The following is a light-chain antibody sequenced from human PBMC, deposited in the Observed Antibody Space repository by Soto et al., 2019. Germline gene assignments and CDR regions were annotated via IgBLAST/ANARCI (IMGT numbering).Light chain of an antibody. CDR2: GVF. CDR1: QSVNNDY. CDR3: QHYDGSPRT. V-gene: IGKV3-20*01. Sequence: ETVLTQSPGTVSLSPGERATLSCRTSQSVNNDYLAWYQQKPGQAPRLLIYGVFNRATGIPGRFSGSGSGTDFILTISGLEPEDAAVYYCQHYDGSPRTFGQGTKVEIK. J-gene: IGKJ2*01.